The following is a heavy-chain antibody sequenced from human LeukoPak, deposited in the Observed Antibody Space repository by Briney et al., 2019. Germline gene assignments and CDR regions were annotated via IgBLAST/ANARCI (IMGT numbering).Heavy chain of an antibody. CDR2: IYYSGST. V-gene: IGHV4-59*01. J-gene: IGHJ4*02. CDR3: ARAPYTSGQILIDY. Sequence: SETLSLTCTVSGDSFSSYYWSWIRQPPGKRLEWIGFIYYSGSTNYNPSLKSRVTMSVDTSKNQFSLKLTSVTAADTAVYYRARAPYTSGQILIDYWGQGTLVTVSS. CDR1: GDSFSSYY. D-gene: IGHD3-22*01.